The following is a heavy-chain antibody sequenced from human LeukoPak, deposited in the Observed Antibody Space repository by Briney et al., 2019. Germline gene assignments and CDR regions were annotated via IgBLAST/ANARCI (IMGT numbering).Heavy chain of an antibody. D-gene: IGHD6-19*01. CDR3: ATSEYSSGSYFDY. Sequence: GESLKISCKGSGYSFTSYWVGWVRQMPGKGLEWMGIIYPGDSDTRYSPSFQGQVTISADKSISTAYLQWSSLKASDTAMYYCATSEYSSGSYFDYWGQGTLVTVSS. V-gene: IGHV5-51*01. CDR2: IYPGDSDT. CDR1: GYSFTSYW. J-gene: IGHJ4*02.